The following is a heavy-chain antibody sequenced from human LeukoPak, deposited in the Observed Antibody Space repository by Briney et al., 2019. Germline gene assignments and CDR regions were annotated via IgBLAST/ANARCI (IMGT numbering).Heavy chain of an antibody. CDR1: GFTFSSYS. CDR3: ARDRGGSYSAIDY. D-gene: IGHD2-15*01. V-gene: IGHV3-48*04. J-gene: IGHJ4*02. CDR2: ISSSSITI. Sequence: GGSLRLSCAASGFTFSSYSLNWVRQAPGKGLEWVSFISSSSITIYYADSVKGRFAISRDNAEKSLYLQMNSLRAEDTAVYYCARDRGGSYSAIDYWGQGALVTVSS.